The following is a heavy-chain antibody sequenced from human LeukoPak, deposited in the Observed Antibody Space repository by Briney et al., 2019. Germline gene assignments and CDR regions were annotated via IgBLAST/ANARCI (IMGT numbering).Heavy chain of an antibody. CDR2: ISSSGSTI. Sequence: GGSLRRSCAASGFTFSDYYMSWIRQAPGKGLEWVSYISSSGSTIYYADSVKGRFTISRDNAKNSLYLQMNSLRAEDTAVYYCARVRSGIAAAGTTPYYYYYYMDVWGKGTTVTVSS. J-gene: IGHJ6*03. CDR3: ARVRSGIAAAGTTPYYYYYYMDV. D-gene: IGHD6-13*01. V-gene: IGHV3-11*01. CDR1: GFTFSDYY.